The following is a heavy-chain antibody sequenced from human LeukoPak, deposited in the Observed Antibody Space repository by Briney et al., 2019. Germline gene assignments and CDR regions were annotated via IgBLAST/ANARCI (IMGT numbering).Heavy chain of an antibody. CDR3: ARGRGQWLASRD. CDR2: AFYTGNT. D-gene: IGHD6-19*01. Sequence: SETLSLTCTVSGGSINGGVSYWGWIRQSPVKGLEWIGSAFYTGNTYYNPSLESRITIGVDTSRDQFTLKMKSVTASDTAVYFCARGRGQWLASRDWGQGILVTVSS. CDR1: GGSINGGVSY. J-gene: IGHJ4*02. V-gene: IGHV4-39*01.